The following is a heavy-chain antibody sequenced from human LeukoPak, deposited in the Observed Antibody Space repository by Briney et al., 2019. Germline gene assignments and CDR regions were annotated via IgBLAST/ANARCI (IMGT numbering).Heavy chain of an antibody. D-gene: IGHD1-14*01. CDR3: ARGGGHQPTYYQYLDV. V-gene: IGHV3-53*01. CDR2: TYSAGFT. Sequence: GGSLRLSCAASGFTVSTSYMTWVRQAPDKGLEWVSLTYSAGFTYYPDSVKGRFTVSRDIAKNTVFLQMNSLRVDDTAVYYCARGGGHQPTYYQYLDVWDKGTTVTVS. CDR1: GFTVSTSY. J-gene: IGHJ6*03.